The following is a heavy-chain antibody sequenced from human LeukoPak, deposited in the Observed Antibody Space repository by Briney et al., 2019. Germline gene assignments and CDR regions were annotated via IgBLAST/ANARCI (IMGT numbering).Heavy chain of an antibody. J-gene: IGHJ3*02. CDR2: ISSSSSYI. CDR1: GFTFSSYS. D-gene: IGHD6-13*01. CDR3: ARGEAAAGTVRGAFDI. V-gene: IGHV3-21*01. Sequence: GSLRLSCAASGFTFSSYSMNWVRQAPGKGLEGVSSISSSSSYIYYADSVKGRFTISRDNAKNSLYLQMNSLRAEDTAVYYCARGEAAAGTVRGAFDIWGQGTMVTVSS.